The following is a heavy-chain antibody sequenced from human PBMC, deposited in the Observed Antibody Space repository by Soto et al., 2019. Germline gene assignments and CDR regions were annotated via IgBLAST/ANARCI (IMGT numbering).Heavy chain of an antibody. V-gene: IGHV3-30-3*01. J-gene: IGHJ6*02. CDR3: ARHAGYCSSTSCHHNYYYGMDV. Sequence: SLRLSCAASGFTFSSYAMHWVRQAPGKGLEWVAVISYDGSNKYYADSVKGRFTISRDNSKNTLYLQMNSLRAEDTAVYYCARHAGYCSSTSCHHNYYYGMDVWGQGTTVTVSS. D-gene: IGHD2-2*01. CDR2: ISYDGSNK. CDR1: GFTFSSYA.